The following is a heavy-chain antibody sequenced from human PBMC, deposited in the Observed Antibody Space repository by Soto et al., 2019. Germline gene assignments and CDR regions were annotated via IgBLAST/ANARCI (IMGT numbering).Heavy chain of an antibody. D-gene: IGHD2-8*01. CDR2: IVVGSGNT. J-gene: IGHJ6*04. CDR3: AADRCTNGVCYYYYGMDV. V-gene: IGHV1-58*01. Sequence: SVKVSCKASGFTFTSSAVQWVRQARGQRLEWIGWIVVGSGNTNYAQKFQERVTITRDMSTSTAYMELSSLRSEDTAVYYCAADRCTNGVCYYYYGMDVWGKGTTVTVSS. CDR1: GFTFTSSA.